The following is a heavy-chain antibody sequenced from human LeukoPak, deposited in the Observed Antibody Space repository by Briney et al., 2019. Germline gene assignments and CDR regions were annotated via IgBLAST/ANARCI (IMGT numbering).Heavy chain of an antibody. CDR2: ISAYNGNT. Sequence: ASVKVSCKSSGYTFTSYDINWVRQATGQGLEWMGWISAYNGNTNYAQKLQGRVTMTTDTSTSTAYMELRSLRSDDTAVYYCARDRGRGHYFDYWGQGTLVTVSS. CDR3: ARDRGRGHYFDY. D-gene: IGHD3-16*01. J-gene: IGHJ4*02. CDR1: GYTFTSYD. V-gene: IGHV1-18*01.